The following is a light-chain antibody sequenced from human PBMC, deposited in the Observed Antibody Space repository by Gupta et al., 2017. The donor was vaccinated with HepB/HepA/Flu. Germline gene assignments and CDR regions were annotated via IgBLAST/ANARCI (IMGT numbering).Light chain of an antibody. CDR2: AAS. V-gene: IGKV1-9*01. CDR3: QQANSYPVT. CDR1: QGISSY. Sequence: DIHLTHSPSFLSASVGDRVTITCRASQGISSYLAWYQQRPGKAPKLLIYAASTLQSGVPSRFSGNGSETEFTLTISSLQPEDFATYYCQQANSYPVTFGQGTRLEIK. J-gene: IGKJ5*01.